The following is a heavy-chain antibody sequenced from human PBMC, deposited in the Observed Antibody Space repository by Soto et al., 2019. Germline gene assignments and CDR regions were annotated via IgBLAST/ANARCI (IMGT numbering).Heavy chain of an antibody. CDR3: ALRGITMVRGIIDY. V-gene: IGHV2-5*02. CDR2: IYWDDDK. J-gene: IGHJ4*02. Sequence: QITLKESGPTLVKPTQTLTLTCTFSGFSLSTRGVGVGWIRQPPGKALEWLALIYWDDDKRYSQSLKSRLTITKDTYKNHVVLTMTNMDPVDTATYYCALRGITMVRGIIDYWGQGTLVTVSS. CDR1: GFSLSTRGVG. D-gene: IGHD3-10*01.